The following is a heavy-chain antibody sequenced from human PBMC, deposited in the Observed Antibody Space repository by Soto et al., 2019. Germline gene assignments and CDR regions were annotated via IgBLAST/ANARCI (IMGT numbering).Heavy chain of an antibody. V-gene: IGHV3-30*18. Sequence: WSLRLSCAASGFTFSSYGMHWVRQAPGKGLEWVAVISYDGSNKYYADSVKGRFTISRDSSKNTLYLQMNSLRAEDTAVYYCAKQLEREPNWFDPWGQGTLVTVSS. CDR3: AKQLEREPNWFDP. CDR1: GFTFSSYG. D-gene: IGHD1-1*01. J-gene: IGHJ5*02. CDR2: ISYDGSNK.